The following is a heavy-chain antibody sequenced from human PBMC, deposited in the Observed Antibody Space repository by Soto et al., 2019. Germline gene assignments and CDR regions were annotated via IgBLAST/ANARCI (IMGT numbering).Heavy chain of an antibody. J-gene: IGHJ4*02. V-gene: IGHV4-59*01. CDR3: ARGGSTIAARIFDY. CDR1: GGSINNYY. D-gene: IGHD6-6*01. Sequence: LTCTVSGGSINNYYWSWIRQPPGKGLEWIGNMYYIGSTNYNPSLKSRVTISIDTSKNQFSLKLSSVTPADTAVYYCARGGSTIAARIFDYWGQGILVTVSS. CDR2: MYYIGST.